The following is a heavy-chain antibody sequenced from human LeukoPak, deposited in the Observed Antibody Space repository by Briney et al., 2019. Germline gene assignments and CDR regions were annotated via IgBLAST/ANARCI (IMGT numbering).Heavy chain of an antibody. J-gene: IGHJ4*02. CDR1: GASISSYY. CDR2: IYYYSGRT. D-gene: IGHD3-22*01. V-gene: IGHV4-59*01. CDR3: ARIYDSSGLTD. Sequence: SETLSLTCTVSGASISSYYWSWIRQPPGTGLEWIGYIYYYSGRTNYNPSLKSRVTISVDTSKKPFFLRLSSVTAADTAVYYCARIYDSSGLTDWGQGTLVTVSS.